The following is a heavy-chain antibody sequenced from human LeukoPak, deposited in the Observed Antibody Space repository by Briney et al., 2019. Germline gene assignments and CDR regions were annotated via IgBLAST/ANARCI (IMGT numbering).Heavy chain of an antibody. V-gene: IGHV1-69*04. J-gene: IGHJ4*02. CDR1: GYTFTGYY. CDR3: ARDPFCSGGSCYTLMFDY. D-gene: IGHD2-15*01. Sequence: VKVSCNASGYTFTGYYMNWVRQAPGQGLEWMGRIIPILGIANYAQKFQGRVTITADKSTRTAYMELSSLRSEDTAVYYCARDPFCSGGSCYTLMFDYWGQGTLVTVSS. CDR2: IIPILGIA.